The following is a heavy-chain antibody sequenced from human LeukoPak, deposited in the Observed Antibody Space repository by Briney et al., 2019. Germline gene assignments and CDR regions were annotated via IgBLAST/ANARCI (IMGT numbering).Heavy chain of an antibody. CDR1: GDSVSSSGAG. V-gene: IGHV6-1*01. J-gene: IGHJ5*01. D-gene: IGHD3-16*01. CDR2: TYYRSEWDI. Sequence: SQTPSLTCAISGDSVSSSGAGWHWIRQSPSRGLEWLGRTYYRSEWDIAYAVSMKSRITINPDTSKNQFSLLLNSVTPEDTAVYYCARGSGYAYDSWGQGALVTVSS. CDR3: ARGSGYAYDS.